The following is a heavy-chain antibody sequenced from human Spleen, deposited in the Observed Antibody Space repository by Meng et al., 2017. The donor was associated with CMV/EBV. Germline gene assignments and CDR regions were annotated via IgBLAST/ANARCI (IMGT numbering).Heavy chain of an antibody. D-gene: IGHD2/OR15-2a*01. CDR1: ELIFSDYS. J-gene: IGHJ1*01. V-gene: IGHV3-48*04. CDR3: ASDEYCNILSCYGRWFQY. Sequence: GGSLRLSCVGSELIFSDYSMNWVRQAPGKGLEWISYISGSSSTTYYRDSLKGRFTISRDNAKNSLYLEMSSLRVEDTAVYYCASDEYCNILSCYGRWFQYWGQGTLVTVSS. CDR2: ISGSSSTT.